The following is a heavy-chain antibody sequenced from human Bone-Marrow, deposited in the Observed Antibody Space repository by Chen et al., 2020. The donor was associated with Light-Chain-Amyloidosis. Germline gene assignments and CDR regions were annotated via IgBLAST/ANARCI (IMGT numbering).Heavy chain of an antibody. CDR2: IFYGDIT. CDR1: GAPISSSSYY. D-gene: IGHD3-3*01. V-gene: IGHV4-39*07. Sequence: QLQLQESGPGLVEPSETLSLTCTVSGAPISSSSYYWGWIRQSPGKGLEWIGGIFYGDITYYSPSLKSRVSVSADPSKNQVSLELTSLTAGDTAIYYFVRGPSYVKWGVVIRAEAFDIWGQGTTVTVSS. CDR3: VRGPSYVKWGVVIRAEAFDI. J-gene: IGHJ3*02.